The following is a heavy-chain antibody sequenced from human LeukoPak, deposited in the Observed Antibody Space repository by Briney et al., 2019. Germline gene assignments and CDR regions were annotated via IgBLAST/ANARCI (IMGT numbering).Heavy chain of an antibody. CDR3: ARGPGGRSGYYPLEDYYYYYYMDV. D-gene: IGHD3-22*01. CDR2: ISAYSGNT. J-gene: IGHJ6*03. Sequence: ASVKVSCKASGYTFTSYGISWVRQAPGQGLEWMGWISAYSGNTNYAQKLQGRVTMTTDTSTNTAYMELRSLRSEDTAVYYCARGPGGRSGYYPLEDYYYYYYMDVWGKGTTVTVSS. CDR1: GYTFTSYG. V-gene: IGHV1-18*01.